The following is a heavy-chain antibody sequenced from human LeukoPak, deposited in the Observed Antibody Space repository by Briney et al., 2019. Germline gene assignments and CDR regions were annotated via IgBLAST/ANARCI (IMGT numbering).Heavy chain of an antibody. D-gene: IGHD3-10*02. V-gene: IGHV3-11*04. CDR3: AELGITMIGGV. CDR1: GFTFSDAW. J-gene: IGHJ6*04. Sequence: GGSLRLSCAVSGFTFSDAWMTWVRQAPGEGLEWVSYISSSGSTIYYADSVKGRFTISRDNAKNSLYLQMNSLRAEDTAVYYCAELGITMIGGVWGKGTTVTISS. CDR2: ISSSGSTI.